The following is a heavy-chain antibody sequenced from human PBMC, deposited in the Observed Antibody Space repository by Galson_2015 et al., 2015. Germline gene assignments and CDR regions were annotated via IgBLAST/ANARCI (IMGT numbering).Heavy chain of an antibody. D-gene: IGHD2-15*01. V-gene: IGHV3-74*01. Sequence: SLRLSCAASGFTFSSDWMHWVRQAPGKGLVWVSRINSDGSSTSYADSVKGRFTISRDNAKNTLYLQMNSLRAEDTAVYYCARALGYCSGGSCYGFDYWGQGTLVTVSS. CDR3: ARALGYCSGGSCYGFDY. CDR1: GFTFSSDW. J-gene: IGHJ4*02. CDR2: INSDGSST.